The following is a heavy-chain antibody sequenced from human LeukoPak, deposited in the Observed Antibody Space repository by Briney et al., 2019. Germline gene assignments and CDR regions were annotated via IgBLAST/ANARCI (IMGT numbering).Heavy chain of an antibody. Sequence: VISYDGSNKYYGDSVKGRFTISRDNSKNTLYLQMNNLRAEDTAVYYCARSGIAVAGTNHPTNWFDPWGQGTLVTVSS. J-gene: IGHJ5*02. CDR3: ARSGIAVAGTNHPTNWFDP. CDR2: ISYDGSNK. V-gene: IGHV3-30-3*01. D-gene: IGHD6-19*01.